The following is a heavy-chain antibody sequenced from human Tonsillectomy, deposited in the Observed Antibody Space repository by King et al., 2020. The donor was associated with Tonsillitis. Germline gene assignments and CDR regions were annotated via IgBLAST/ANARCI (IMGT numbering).Heavy chain of an antibody. CDR2: ISSSSSYI. D-gene: IGHD1-7*01. J-gene: IGHJ4*02. Sequence: QLVQSGGGLVKPGGSLRLSCAASGFIFSSYSMNWVRQAPGKGLEWVSSISSSSSYIYYADSVKGRFTIPRDNAKNSLYLQMNSLRAEDTALYYCAGGGITGTNDYWGQGTLVTVSS. CDR3: AGGGITGTNDY. V-gene: IGHV3-21*01. CDR1: GFIFSSYS.